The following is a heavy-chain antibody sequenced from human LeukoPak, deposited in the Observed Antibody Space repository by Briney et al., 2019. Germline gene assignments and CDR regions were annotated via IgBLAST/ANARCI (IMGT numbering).Heavy chain of an antibody. J-gene: IGHJ6*02. D-gene: IGHD2-2*01. Sequence: ASVKVSCKASGYTFTSYGISWVRQAPGQGLEWMGWISAYNGNTNYAQKLQGGATMTTDTSTSTAYMELRSLRSDDTAVYYCARAYGGCSSTSCYPYYYGMDDWGQGTTVTVSS. CDR3: ARAYGGCSSTSCYPYYYGMDD. CDR1: GYTFTSYG. V-gene: IGHV1-18*01. CDR2: ISAYNGNT.